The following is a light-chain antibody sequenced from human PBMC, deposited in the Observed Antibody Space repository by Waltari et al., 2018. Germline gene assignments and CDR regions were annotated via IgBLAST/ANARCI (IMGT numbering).Light chain of an antibody. J-gene: IGLJ3*02. Sequence: QLVLTQSPSASASLGASIKLTCTLSSGHSSNVIAWLQQQPEKGPRYLMKINSDGSHSRGNEIPGRFSGSSSGAARYLTISSLQSEDEADYYCQTGGHGTWVFGGGTKLTVL. CDR3: QTGGHGTWV. CDR1: SGHSSNV. CDR2: INSDGSH. V-gene: IGLV4-69*01.